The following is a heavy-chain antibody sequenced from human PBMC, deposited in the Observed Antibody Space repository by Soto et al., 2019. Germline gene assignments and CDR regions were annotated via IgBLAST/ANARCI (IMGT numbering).Heavy chain of an antibody. CDR2: ISAYNGNT. J-gene: IGHJ4*02. CDR3: ARDLSFPTLQSIAARSPLGY. D-gene: IGHD6-6*01. CDR1: GYTFTSYG. V-gene: IGHV1-18*01. Sequence: QVQLVQSGAEVKKPGASVKVSCKASGYTFTSYGISWVRQAPGQGLEWMGWISAYNGNTNYAQKLQGRVTMTTDTSTSTAYMELRSLRSDDTAVYYCARDLSFPTLQSIAARSPLGYWGQGTLVTVSS.